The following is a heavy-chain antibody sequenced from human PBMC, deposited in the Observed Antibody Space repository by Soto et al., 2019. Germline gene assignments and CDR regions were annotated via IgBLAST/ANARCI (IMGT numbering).Heavy chain of an antibody. D-gene: IGHD2-15*01. CDR2: MNPNSGNT. CDR3: ARYPYTSYCSDGSCSYDAFDI. Sequence: QVQMVQSGAEVKKPGASVKVSCRASGYSFTSYDVNWVRQATGQGLAWMGWMNPNSGNTAFAEKFQGRVTMTRDTRISTAYMELSGLTSEDTAVYYCARYPYTSYCSDGSCSYDAFDIWGQGTVVTVSS. CDR1: GYSFTSYD. V-gene: IGHV1-8*01. J-gene: IGHJ3*02.